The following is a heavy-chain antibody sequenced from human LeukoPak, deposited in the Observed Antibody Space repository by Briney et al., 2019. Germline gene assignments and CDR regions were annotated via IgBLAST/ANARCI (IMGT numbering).Heavy chain of an antibody. V-gene: IGHV4-61*02. CDR1: GGSISSGSSY. J-gene: IGHJ4*02. CDR2: MYINGST. D-gene: IGHD3-10*01. CDR3: ARGRRGYYGSGKGPFYYFDY. Sequence: PSQTLSLTCTVSGGSISSGSSYWSWIRQPAGRGLEWIGRMYINGSTNYNPSLKSRVSISIDTSKNQFSLKLSSVTAADTAVYYCARGRRGYYGSGKGPFYYFDYWGQGTLVTVSS.